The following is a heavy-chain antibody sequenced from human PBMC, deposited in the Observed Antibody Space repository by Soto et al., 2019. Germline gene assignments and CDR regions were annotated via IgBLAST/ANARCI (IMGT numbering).Heavy chain of an antibody. Sequence: QLQLQESGPGLVKPSETLSLTCTVSGGSISSSSYYWGWIRQPPGKGLEWIGSIYYSGSTYYNPSLKSRVTISVDTSKNQFSLKLSSVTAAYTPVYYCARPSDGYNRRFDYWGQGTLVTVSS. CDR3: ARPSDGYNRRFDY. CDR1: GGSISSSSYY. CDR2: IYYSGST. D-gene: IGHD5-12*01. J-gene: IGHJ4*02. V-gene: IGHV4-39*01.